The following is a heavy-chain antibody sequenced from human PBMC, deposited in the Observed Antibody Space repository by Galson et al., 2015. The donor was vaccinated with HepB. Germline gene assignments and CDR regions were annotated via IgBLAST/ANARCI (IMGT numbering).Heavy chain of an antibody. CDR2: IYSGGST. V-gene: IGHV3-66*01. CDR1: GFTVSSNY. D-gene: IGHD4-17*01. Sequence: SLRLSCAASGFTVSSNYMSWVRQAPGKGLEWVSVIYSGGSTYYADSVKGRFTISRDNSKNTLYLQMNSLRAEDTAVYYCATRGVDYGDYVLGYWGQGTLVTVSS. J-gene: IGHJ4*02. CDR3: ATRGVDYGDYVLGY.